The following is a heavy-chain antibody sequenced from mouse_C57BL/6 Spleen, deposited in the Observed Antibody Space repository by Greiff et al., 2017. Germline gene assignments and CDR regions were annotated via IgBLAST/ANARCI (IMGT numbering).Heavy chain of an antibody. D-gene: IGHD2-1*01. CDR1: GYTFTSYW. J-gene: IGHJ1*03. CDR3: AKEGYGNEPLWYFGV. CDR2: IYPGSGST. V-gene: IGHV1-55*01. Sequence: VQLQQPGAELVKPGASVKMSCKASGYTFTSYWITWVKQRPGQGLEWIGDIYPGSGSTNYNEKFKSKATLTVDTSSSTAYMQLSSLTSVDSAVSYCAKEGYGNEPLWYFGVWGTGTTVTVSS.